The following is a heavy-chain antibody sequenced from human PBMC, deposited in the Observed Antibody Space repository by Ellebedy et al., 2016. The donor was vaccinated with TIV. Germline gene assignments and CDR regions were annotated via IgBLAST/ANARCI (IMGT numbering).Heavy chain of an antibody. CDR3: AKVKTAAGTAFDY. J-gene: IGHJ4*02. D-gene: IGHD6-13*01. Sequence: PGGSLRLSCAASGFTFSSYAMSWVRQAPGKGLEWVSAISGSGGSTYYADSVKGRFTISRDNSKNTLYLQMNRLRAEDTAVYYCAKVKTAAGTAFDYWGQGTLVTVSS. CDR2: ISGSGGST. CDR1: GFTFSSYA. V-gene: IGHV3-23*01.